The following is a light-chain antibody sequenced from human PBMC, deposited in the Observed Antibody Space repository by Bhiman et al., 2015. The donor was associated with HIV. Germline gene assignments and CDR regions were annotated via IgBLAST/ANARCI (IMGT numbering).Light chain of an antibody. Sequence: QPVLTQPPSVSAAPGQTVTISCSGSTSNIGHNFLSWFQHVPGTAPKLLIYENNKRASGIPDRFSGSKSGTSGTLDVTGLQTGDEAEYYCATWDSDLSIEVFGTGTKLTVL. V-gene: IGLV1-51*02. J-gene: IGLJ1*01. CDR2: ENN. CDR1: TSNIGHNF. CDR3: ATWDSDLSIEV.